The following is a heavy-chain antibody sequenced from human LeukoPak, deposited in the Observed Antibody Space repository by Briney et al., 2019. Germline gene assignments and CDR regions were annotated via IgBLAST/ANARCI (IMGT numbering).Heavy chain of an antibody. V-gene: IGHV4-39*07. Sequence: KPSETLSLTCTVSGGSISSSSYYWSWIRQPPGKGLEWIGSIYYSGSTYYNPSLKSRVTISVDTSKNQFSLKLSSVTAADTAVYYCARESDYYGSGSYWGQGTLVTVSS. CDR3: ARESDYYGSGSY. J-gene: IGHJ4*02. CDR2: IYYSGST. D-gene: IGHD3-10*01. CDR1: GGSISSSSYY.